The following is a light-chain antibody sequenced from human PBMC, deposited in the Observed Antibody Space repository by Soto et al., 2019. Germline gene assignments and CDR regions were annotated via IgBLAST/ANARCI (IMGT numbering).Light chain of an antibody. V-gene: IGKV3-20*01. Sequence: IVLTQSPGTLSLSPGERATLSCRASQSVSSSYLAWYQQKPGQAPRLLIYGASSRATGIPDRFSGSGSGTDFTLTITGLQPEDFATYYCQQNYSIPITFGQGTRLEIK. CDR2: GAS. CDR3: QQNYSIPIT. CDR1: QSVSSSY. J-gene: IGKJ5*01.